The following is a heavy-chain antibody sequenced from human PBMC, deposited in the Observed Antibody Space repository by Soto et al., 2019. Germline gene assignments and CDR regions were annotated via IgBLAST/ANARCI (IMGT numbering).Heavy chain of an antibody. CDR3: ASVGELPVWFDP. Sequence: QVQLQESGPGLVRPSETLSLTCTVSGDSISSYYWSWIRQPPGKGLEWIGYISFTGRTIYNPSLESRTTISLDTSKNQVSLKLKSVTAADTAVYFCASVGELPVWFDPWGRGTLVTASS. CDR1: GDSISSYY. D-gene: IGHD3-10*01. V-gene: IGHV4-59*12. J-gene: IGHJ5*02. CDR2: ISFTGRT.